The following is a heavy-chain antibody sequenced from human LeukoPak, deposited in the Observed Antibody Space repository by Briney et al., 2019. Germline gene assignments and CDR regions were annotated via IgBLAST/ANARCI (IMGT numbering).Heavy chain of an antibody. V-gene: IGHV4-30-2*01. D-gene: IGHD6-13*01. CDR3: ARDRDSSSWYHFFDY. CDR2: IYHSGST. J-gene: IGHJ4*02. Sequence: SRTLSLTCTVSGGSISSGGYYWSWIRQPPGKGLEWIGYIYHSGSTYYNPSLKSRVTISVDRSKNQFSLKLSSVTAADTAVYYCARDRDSSSWYHFFDYWGQGTLVTVSS. CDR1: GGSISSGGYY.